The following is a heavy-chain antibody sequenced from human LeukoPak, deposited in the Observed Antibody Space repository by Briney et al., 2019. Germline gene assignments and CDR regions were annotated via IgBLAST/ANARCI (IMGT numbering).Heavy chain of an antibody. Sequence: ASVKVSCKASGYTFTSYGISWVRQAPGQGLEWMGWISAYNGNTNYAQKFQGRVVMTEDTSTDTAYMELSSLRSEDTAVYYCAAVEREYFDTSGYYDYWGQGTLVTVSS. CDR1: GYTFTSYG. CDR3: AAVEREYFDTSGYYDY. CDR2: ISAYNGNT. J-gene: IGHJ4*02. D-gene: IGHD3-22*01. V-gene: IGHV1-18*01.